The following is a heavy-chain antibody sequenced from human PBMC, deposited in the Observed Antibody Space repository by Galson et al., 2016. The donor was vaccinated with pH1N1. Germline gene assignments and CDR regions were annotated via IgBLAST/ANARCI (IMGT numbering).Heavy chain of an antibody. CDR1: GFSLSSYS. D-gene: IGHD5-18*01. Sequence: SLRLSCAASGFSLSSYSMNWVRQAPGKGLEWVSYISRSVTKIYYAGSVKGRFTISRDTAKNSLYLQMDSLRLDDTAVYFCARDLGYAYGFYYYYYMDVWGKGTTVTVSS. CDR3: ARDLGYAYGFYYYYYMDV. V-gene: IGHV3-48*04. CDR2: ISRSVTKI. J-gene: IGHJ6*03.